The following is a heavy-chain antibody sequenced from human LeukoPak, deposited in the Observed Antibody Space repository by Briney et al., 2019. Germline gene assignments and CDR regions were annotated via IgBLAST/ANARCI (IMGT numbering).Heavy chain of an antibody. D-gene: IGHD3-3*01. CDR3: AKDTGSPADAITMEDNAFDI. Sequence: GGSLRLSCAASGFTFSTYAMHWVRQAPGKGLEWVSGISWRSGIIGYADSVKGGFTISRDNAKNSLDLQMESLRAEDTAVYYCAKDTGSPADAITMEDNAFDIWGQGTMVTVSS. CDR2: ISWRSGII. CDR1: GFTFSTYA. J-gene: IGHJ3*02. V-gene: IGHV3-9*01.